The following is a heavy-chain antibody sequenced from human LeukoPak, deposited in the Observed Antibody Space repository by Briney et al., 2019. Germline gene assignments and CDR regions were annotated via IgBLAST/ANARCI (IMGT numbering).Heavy chain of an antibody. J-gene: IGHJ4*02. CDR2: ISSRGSTE. CDR3: ARAWGYCSGGSCYQEDY. CDR1: GFTFSDYY. Sequence: GGSLRLSCAASGFTFSDYYMSWIRQAPGKGLEWVSHISSRGSTEYYADSVKGRFTISRDNSKNTLYLQMNSLRAEDTAVYYCARAWGYCSGGSCYQEDYWGQGTLVTVSS. D-gene: IGHD2-15*01. V-gene: IGHV3-11*04.